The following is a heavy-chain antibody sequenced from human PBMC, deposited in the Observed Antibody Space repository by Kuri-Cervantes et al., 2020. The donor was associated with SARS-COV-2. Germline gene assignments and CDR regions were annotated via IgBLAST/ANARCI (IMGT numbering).Heavy chain of an antibody. CDR1: GFTFSSYA. V-gene: IGHV3-30-3*01. D-gene: IGHD4-23*01. J-gene: IGHJ4*02. CDR3: TTVSYYGGD. CDR2: ISYDGSNK. Sequence: GESLKISCAASGFTFSSYAMHWVRQAPGKGLEWVAVISYDGSNKYYADSVKGRFTISRDDSKDTLYLQMNSLETDDTAVYYCTTVSYYGGDWGQGTLVTVSS.